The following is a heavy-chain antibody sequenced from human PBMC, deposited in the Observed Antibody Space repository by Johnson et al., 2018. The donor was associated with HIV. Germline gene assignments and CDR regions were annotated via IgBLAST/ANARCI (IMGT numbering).Heavy chain of an antibody. CDR1: GFTFSDYY. CDR2: IYGGGSGGST. V-gene: IGHV3-66*02. CDR3: ARNGLIPAAKGVAFNI. D-gene: IGHD2-2*01. J-gene: IGHJ3*02. Sequence: VQLVESGGGLVKPGGSLRLSCVASGFTFSDYYMSWIRQAPGKGLEWVSVIYGGGSGGSTYYVDSVKGRFTISRDNSKNTLYLQMSSLRVEDTAVYYCARNGLIPAAKGVAFNIWGQGTMVSVPS.